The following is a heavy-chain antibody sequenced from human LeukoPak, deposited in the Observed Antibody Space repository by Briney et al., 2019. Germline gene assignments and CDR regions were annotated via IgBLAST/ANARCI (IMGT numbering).Heavy chain of an antibody. CDR3: AKQVGWYGGYYFDY. CDR2: IYSGGST. Sequence: PGGSLRLSCAASGFTVSSNYMSWVRQAPGKGLEWVSVIYSGGSTYYADSVKGRFTISRDNSKNTLYLQMNSLSAEDTAIYYCAKQVGWYGGYYFDYWGQGTLVTVSS. D-gene: IGHD6-19*01. J-gene: IGHJ4*02. CDR1: GFTVSSNY. V-gene: IGHV3-66*04.